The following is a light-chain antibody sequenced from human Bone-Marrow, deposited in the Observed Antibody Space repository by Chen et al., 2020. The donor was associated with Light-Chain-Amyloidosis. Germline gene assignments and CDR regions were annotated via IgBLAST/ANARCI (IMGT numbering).Light chain of an antibody. CDR1: STDIGGYNY. V-gene: IGLV2-14*01. CDR3: CAYTGNDWV. J-gene: IGLJ3*02. Sequence: QSALTQPSSVSGSPGQSITISCSGTSTDIGGYNYVLWYQHHPGQAPNIVIYEVSNRHSGVYVRFAGCKSGHTAYLTISGLQADDEAEYVCCAYTGNDWVFGAGTKVTVL. CDR2: EVS.